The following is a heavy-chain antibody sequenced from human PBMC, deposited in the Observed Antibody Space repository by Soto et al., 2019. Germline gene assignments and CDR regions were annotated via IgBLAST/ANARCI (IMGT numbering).Heavy chain of an antibody. CDR3: AREGGYCNGGGCRYFDY. Sequence: EVLPVESGGGLVKPGGSLRLSCAASGFTFSTYSMNWVRQAPGKGLEWVSSINTASYIYYADSVKGRFTISRDDAKNSLYLQMNSLRDEDTAVYYCAREGGYCNGGGCRYFDYWGQGTLVTVSS. V-gene: IGHV3-21*01. J-gene: IGHJ4*02. D-gene: IGHD2-15*01. CDR2: INTASYI. CDR1: GFTFSTYS.